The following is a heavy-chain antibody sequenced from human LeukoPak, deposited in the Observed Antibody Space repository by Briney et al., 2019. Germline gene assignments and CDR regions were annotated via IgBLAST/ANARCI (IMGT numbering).Heavy chain of an antibody. V-gene: IGHV1-18*01. Sequence: VASVKVSCKASGYTFTSYGISWVRQAPGQGLEWMGWISAYNGNTNYAQKLQGRVTMTTDTSTSTAYMELRSPRSDDTAVYYCARCGGKGYSSGCQEGAYFDYWGQGTLVTVSS. CDR1: GYTFTSYG. CDR2: ISAYNGNT. J-gene: IGHJ4*02. D-gene: IGHD6-19*01. CDR3: ARCGGKGYSSGCQEGAYFDY.